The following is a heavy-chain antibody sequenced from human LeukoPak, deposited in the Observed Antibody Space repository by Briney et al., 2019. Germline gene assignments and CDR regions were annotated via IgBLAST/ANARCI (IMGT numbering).Heavy chain of an antibody. V-gene: IGHV3-23*01. CDR2: IRGNADTT. Sequence: GGSLRLSCAASGFIFNNYGMSWVRQAPGKGLEWVSAIRGNADTTYYADSVKGRFTIFRDNYNNMLYLQMNSLRVEDTAVYYCAKGHGDASGYYYFDSWGQGALVTVSS. D-gene: IGHD3-22*01. J-gene: IGHJ4*02. CDR1: GFIFNNYG. CDR3: AKGHGDASGYYYFDS.